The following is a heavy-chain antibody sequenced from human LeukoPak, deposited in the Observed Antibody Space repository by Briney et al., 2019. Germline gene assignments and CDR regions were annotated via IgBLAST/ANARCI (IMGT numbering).Heavy chain of an antibody. J-gene: IGHJ5*02. CDR1: GFTFSSYA. CDR3: ARADRGYSYGPFP. V-gene: IGHV3-30-3*01. Sequence: PGGSLRLSCAASGFTFSSYAMHWVRQAPGKGLEWVAVISYDGSNKYYAGSVKGRFTISRDNSKNTLYLQMNSLRAEDTAVYYCARADRGYSYGPFPWGQGTLVTVSS. CDR2: ISYDGSNK. D-gene: IGHD5-18*01.